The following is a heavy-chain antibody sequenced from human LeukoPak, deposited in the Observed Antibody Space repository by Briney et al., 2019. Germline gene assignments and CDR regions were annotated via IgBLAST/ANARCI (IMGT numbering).Heavy chain of an antibody. CDR2: ISGSGGST. D-gene: IGHD3-10*01. Sequence: GGSLRLSCAASGLTFSSYAMSWVRQAPGKGLEWVSAISGSGGSTYYADSVKGRFTISRDNSKNTLYLQMNSLRAEDTAVYYCAKAMVRGVIINSPFDYWGQGTLVTVSS. V-gene: IGHV3-23*01. J-gene: IGHJ4*02. CDR3: AKAMVRGVIINSPFDY. CDR1: GLTFSSYA.